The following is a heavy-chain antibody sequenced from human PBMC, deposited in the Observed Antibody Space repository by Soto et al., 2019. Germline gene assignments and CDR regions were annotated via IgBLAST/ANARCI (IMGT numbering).Heavy chain of an antibody. V-gene: IGHV3-23*01. CDR3: AKGGRVKQWLVRTVDYYYGMDV. Sequence: GGARRLPRAPPGFTLSRQSLSLVRPAPGEGVEWGSAISGSGGSTYYADSVKGRFTISRDNSKNTLYLQMNSLRAEDTAVYYCAKGGRVKQWLVRTVDYYYGMDVWGQGTTVTVAS. CDR2: ISGSGGST. CDR1: GFTLSRQS. J-gene: IGHJ6*02. D-gene: IGHD6-19*01.